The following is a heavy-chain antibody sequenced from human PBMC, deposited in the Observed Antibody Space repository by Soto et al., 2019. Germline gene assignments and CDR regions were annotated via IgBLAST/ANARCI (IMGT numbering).Heavy chain of an antibody. Sequence: QVQLVQSGAEVKKPGASVKVSCKASGYTFTGYYMHWVRQAPGQGLEWMGWINPNSGGTNYAQKFQGRVTITADKSTSTAYMELSSLRSEDTAVYYCARVGFGEFDYWGQGTLVTVSS. D-gene: IGHD3-10*01. CDR2: INPNSGGT. J-gene: IGHJ4*02. CDR1: GYTFTGYY. CDR3: ARVGFGEFDY. V-gene: IGHV1-2*02.